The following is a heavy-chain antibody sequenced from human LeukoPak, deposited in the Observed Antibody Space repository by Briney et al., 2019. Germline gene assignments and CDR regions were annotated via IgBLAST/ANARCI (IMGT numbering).Heavy chain of an antibody. J-gene: IGHJ4*02. CDR2: ISGSGGST. CDR1: GFTFSTYA. Sequence: PGGSLRLSCTTSGFTFSTYAMSWVRQAPGKGLEWVSAISGSGGSTYYADSVKGRFTISRDNSRNTLYLQMNSLRAEDTAVYYCAKDRPHPSVEPTNFDYWGQGTLVTASS. V-gene: IGHV3-23*01. CDR3: AKDRPHPSVEPTNFDY. D-gene: IGHD5/OR15-5a*01.